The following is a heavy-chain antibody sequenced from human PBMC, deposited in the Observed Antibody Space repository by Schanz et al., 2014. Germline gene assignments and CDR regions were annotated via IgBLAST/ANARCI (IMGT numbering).Heavy chain of an antibody. V-gene: IGHV5-51*01. CDR2: IYPGDSET. J-gene: IGHJ6*02. D-gene: IGHD2-2*01. Sequence: EVQLVQSGVEVKKPGESLKISCKGSGYSFSSHWIGWVRPMPGKGLEWMGVIYPGDSETRYSPSFQGQVTISADKSTNPAYLQWSSLKASDTAMYYCVRLDVVVPDVGGQGTTVTVSS. CDR1: GYSFSSHW. CDR3: VRLDVVVPDV.